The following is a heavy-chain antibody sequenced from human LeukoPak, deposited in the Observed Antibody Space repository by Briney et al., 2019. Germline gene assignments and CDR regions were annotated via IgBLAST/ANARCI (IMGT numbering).Heavy chain of an antibody. CDR2: ISGSGGST. J-gene: IGHJ5*02. Sequence: GGSLRLSCAASGFTLSSYAMSWVRQAPGKGLEWVSAISGSGGSTYYADSVKGRFTISRDNSKNTLYLQMNSLRAEDTAVYYCAKNQMGYSYGPNWFDPWGQGTLASVSS. CDR3: AKNQMGYSYGPNWFDP. V-gene: IGHV3-23*01. D-gene: IGHD5-18*01. CDR1: GFTLSSYA.